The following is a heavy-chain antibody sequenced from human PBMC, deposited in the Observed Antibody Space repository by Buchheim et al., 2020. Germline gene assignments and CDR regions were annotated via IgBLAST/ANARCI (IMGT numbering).Heavy chain of an antibody. CDR3: AKGRTGNSYSPCEY. J-gene: IGHJ4*02. CDR2: ISSDGGTT. Sequence: EVKLLESGGGLVQPGGSLRLSCAASGFTFSSYAMGWVRQAPGKGLEWVSTISSDGGTTYYADSVKGRFTISRDSSKSSLFLQMDSLKADDTAVYYCAKGRTGNSYSPCEYWGQGTL. CDR1: GFTFSSYA. D-gene: IGHD2-15*01. V-gene: IGHV3-23*01.